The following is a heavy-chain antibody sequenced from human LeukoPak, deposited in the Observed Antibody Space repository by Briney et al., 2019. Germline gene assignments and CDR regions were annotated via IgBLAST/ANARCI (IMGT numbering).Heavy chain of an antibody. CDR1: GYTFTDYY. CDR2: INPNSGGT. Sequence: RASVKVPCKASGYTFTDYYIHWVRQAPGRGLEWMGWINPNSGGTNYAQNFQGRVTMTRDTYITTAYMDLSRLRLDDTAVYYCAVGRRTDFDYWGQGTLVTVSS. J-gene: IGHJ4*02. V-gene: IGHV1-2*02. CDR3: AVGRRTDFDY. D-gene: IGHD1-26*01.